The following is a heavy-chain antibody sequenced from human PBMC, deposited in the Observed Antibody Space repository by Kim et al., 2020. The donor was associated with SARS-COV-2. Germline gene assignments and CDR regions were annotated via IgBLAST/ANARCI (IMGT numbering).Heavy chain of an antibody. CDR1: GFTFSSYW. V-gene: IGHV3-7*01. CDR3: ARASSGSYSSPLDY. J-gene: IGHJ4*02. CDR2: IKQDGSEK. Sequence: VGSLRLSCAASGFTFSSYWMSWVRQAPGKGLEWVANIKQDGSEKYYVDSVKGRFTISRDNAKNSLYLQMNSLRAEDTAVYYCARASSGSYSSPLDYWGQGTLVTVSS. D-gene: IGHD1-26*01.